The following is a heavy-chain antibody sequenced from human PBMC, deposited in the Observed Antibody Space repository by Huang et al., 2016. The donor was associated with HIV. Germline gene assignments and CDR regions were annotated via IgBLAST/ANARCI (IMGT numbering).Heavy chain of an antibody. D-gene: IGHD5-12*01. CDR2: MNPYTGNT. V-gene: IGHV1-8*01. CDR3: ARGRMVAEY. CDR1: GYTFANYD. Sequence: QVQLVQSGAEVKKPGASVQVSCKASGYTFANYDITWVRQASRQGLEWMGWMNPYTGNTGYGQKFRGRVTFTRNTSNTTAYMELSSLRSEDTAIYYCARGRMVAEYWGQGTLVIVSS. J-gene: IGHJ4*02.